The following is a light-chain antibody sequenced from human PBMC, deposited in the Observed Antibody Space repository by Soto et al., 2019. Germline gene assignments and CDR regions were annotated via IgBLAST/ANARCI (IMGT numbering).Light chain of an antibody. Sequence: DIQMTQSPSSLSASVGDRVTITCRASQGIRNDLAWYQQKPGKAPTRLIYDATSLQSGVPSRFSGSGSGTEFTLTISSLQPEDFATYYCLQHNNYPPITFGQGTGLEIK. CDR3: LQHNNYPPIT. CDR1: QGIRND. J-gene: IGKJ5*01. V-gene: IGKV1-17*01. CDR2: DAT.